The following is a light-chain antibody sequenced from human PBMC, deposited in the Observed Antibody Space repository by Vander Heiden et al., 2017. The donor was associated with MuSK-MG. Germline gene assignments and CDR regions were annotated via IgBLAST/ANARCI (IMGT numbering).Light chain of an antibody. J-gene: IGKJ2*01. Sequence: DIQMTQSPSSVSSSVGDRVTITCRASQYINNLLAWYQQRPGKAPKLLIFDATSLQSGVPSRFSATAAGTDFTLIITGLRPEDFATYYCQQANSFPRTFGQGTKLEI. CDR2: DAT. CDR1: QYINNL. V-gene: IGKV1-12*01. CDR3: QQANSFPRT.